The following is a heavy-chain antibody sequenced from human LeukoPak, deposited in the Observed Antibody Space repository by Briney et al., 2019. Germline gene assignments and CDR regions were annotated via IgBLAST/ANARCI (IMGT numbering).Heavy chain of an antibody. D-gene: IGHD6-13*01. CDR3: ARECNQPTAAAGYYFDY. Sequence: SETLSLTCTVSGGSISSYYWSWIRQPAGKGLEWIGRIFSSGSTNYNPSLKSRVTMSVHTSKNHFSLKLDSVTAADTAVYYCARECNQPTAAAGYYFDYWGQGIPVTVSS. V-gene: IGHV4-4*07. J-gene: IGHJ4*02. CDR1: GGSISSYY. CDR2: IFSSGST.